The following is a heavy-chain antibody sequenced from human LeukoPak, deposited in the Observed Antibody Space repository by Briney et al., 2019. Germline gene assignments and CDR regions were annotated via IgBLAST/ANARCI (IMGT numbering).Heavy chain of an antibody. CDR1: GHTSTTCA. CDR2: INAGNGNI. V-gene: IGHV1-3*01. Sequence: ASVKVSCKASGHTSTTCAIHWVRQAPGQGLEWMGWINAGNGNIKYSQKLQGRVTITGDTSASTAYMELSSLRSEDTAVYYCARGSPGIVGADDAFDIWGQGTMVTVSS. CDR3: ARGSPGIVGADDAFDI. D-gene: IGHD1-26*01. J-gene: IGHJ3*02.